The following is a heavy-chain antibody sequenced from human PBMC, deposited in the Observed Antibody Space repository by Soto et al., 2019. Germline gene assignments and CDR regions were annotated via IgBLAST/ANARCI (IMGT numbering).Heavy chain of an antibody. D-gene: IGHD3-22*01. CDR2: IYYSGST. J-gene: IGHJ4*02. CDR1: GGSISSGGYY. CDR3: AREVFYDSSGFDY. V-gene: IGHV4-31*03. Sequence: LSLTCTVSGGSISSGGYYWSWIRQHPGKGLERIGYIYYSGSTYYNPSLKSRVTISVDTSKNQFSLKLSPVTAADTAVYYCAREVFYDSSGFDYWGQGTLVTVSS.